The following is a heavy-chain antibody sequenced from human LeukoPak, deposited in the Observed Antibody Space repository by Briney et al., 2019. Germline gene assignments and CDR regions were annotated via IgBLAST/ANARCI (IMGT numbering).Heavy chain of an antibody. J-gene: IGHJ1*01. CDR1: GFTFSSYA. V-gene: IGHV3-30*02. CDR2: IRYDGSPK. Sequence: GGSLRLSCAASGFTFSSYAMHWVRQAPGKGLEWGASIRYDGSPKYYADSVEGRFTVSKDNSKNTVYLQINSLRDADTAVYYCAKEESTNRRYFQPSGQGTLVTVSS. CDR3: AKEESTNRRYFQP. D-gene: IGHD1-14*01.